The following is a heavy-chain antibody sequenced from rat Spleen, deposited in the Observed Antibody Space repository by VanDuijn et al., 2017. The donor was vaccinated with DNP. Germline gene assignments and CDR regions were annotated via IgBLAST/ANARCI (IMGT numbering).Heavy chain of an antibody. CDR2: ISPNSDLI. D-gene: IGHD1-11*01. Sequence: EVQLVESGGGLVQPGRSLKLSCAASGFTFSNYYMAWVRQAPKKGLERVASISPNSDLIYYRDSVEGRFAVSRDNAKSTLYLQMDSLRSEDTATYYCARHYGGYSYYWYFDFWGPGTMVTVSS. CDR3: ARHYGGYSYYWYFDF. J-gene: IGHJ1*01. CDR1: GFTFSNYY. V-gene: IGHV5-25*01.